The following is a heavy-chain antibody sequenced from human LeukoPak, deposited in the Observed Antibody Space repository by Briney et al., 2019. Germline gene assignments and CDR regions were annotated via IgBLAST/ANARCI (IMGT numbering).Heavy chain of an antibody. Sequence: NTGESLKISCKGSGYRFNAYWIAWVRQMPGKGLKWMGIIYPDDSDTRYSPSSQGQVTISADKSVRTAYLQWSSLKASDTAMYYCARPNITSYYDSRGYDAFDVWGQGTMVTVSS. D-gene: IGHD3-22*01. CDR2: IYPDDSDT. J-gene: IGHJ3*01. CDR3: ARPNITSYYDSRGYDAFDV. V-gene: IGHV5-51*01. CDR1: GYRFNAYW.